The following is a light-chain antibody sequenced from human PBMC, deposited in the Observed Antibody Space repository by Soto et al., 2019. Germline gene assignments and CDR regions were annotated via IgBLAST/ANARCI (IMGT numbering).Light chain of an antibody. CDR2: DVS. Sequence: CALKKVCSVSRADLQGGSITKKETSSDVGGYNYVSWYQQHSGKAPPLMIYDVSKRPSGVPYRFSGSKSGNAASLTISGLQADDEADYYCCSYAGSYTYVFGTGTRSPS. V-gene: IGLV2-11*01. CDR3: CSYAGSYTYV. CDR1: SSDVGGYNY. J-gene: IGLJ1*01.